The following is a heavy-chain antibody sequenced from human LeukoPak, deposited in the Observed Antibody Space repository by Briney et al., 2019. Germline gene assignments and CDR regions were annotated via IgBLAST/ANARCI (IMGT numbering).Heavy chain of an antibody. Sequence: GGSLRLSCVASGVTLSSYAMSWARQAPGKGLEWVSAISGSGGSTYYADSVKGRFTISRDNSKNTLYLQMNSLRAEDTAVYYCARSRIDILTGYYPYYFDYWGQGTLVTVSS. CDR2: ISGSGGST. V-gene: IGHV3-23*01. CDR3: ARSRIDILTGYYPYYFDY. J-gene: IGHJ4*02. CDR1: GVTLSSYA. D-gene: IGHD3-9*01.